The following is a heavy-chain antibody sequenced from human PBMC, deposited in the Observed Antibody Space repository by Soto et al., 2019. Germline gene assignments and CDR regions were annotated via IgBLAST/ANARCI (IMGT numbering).Heavy chain of an antibody. CDR1: GFTFSSYA. CDR3: ERAPRWLDIAEYYFDY. Sequence: EVQLVESGGGLVQPGGSLRLSCAASGFTFSSYAMHWVRQAPGKGLEYVSAISSNGGRTYYANSVKGRFTISRDNSKNTLYLQMGSLRAEDMDVYYCERAPRWLDIAEYYFDYWGQGTLVTVSS. J-gene: IGHJ4*02. D-gene: IGHD6-19*01. CDR2: ISSNGGRT. V-gene: IGHV3-64*01.